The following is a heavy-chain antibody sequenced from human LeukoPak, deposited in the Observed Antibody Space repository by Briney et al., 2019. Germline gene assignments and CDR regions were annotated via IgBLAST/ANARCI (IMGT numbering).Heavy chain of an antibody. V-gene: IGHV1-2*02. CDR2: INPNSGGT. J-gene: IGHJ4*02. CDR3: AREDYYDSETLDY. Sequence: ASVKVSCKASGYTFTSYYMHWVRQAPGQGLEWMGWINPNSGGTNYAQKFQGRVTMTRDTSISTAYMELSRLRSDDTAVYYCAREDYYDSETLDYWGQGTLVTVSS. D-gene: IGHD3-22*01. CDR1: GYTFTSYY.